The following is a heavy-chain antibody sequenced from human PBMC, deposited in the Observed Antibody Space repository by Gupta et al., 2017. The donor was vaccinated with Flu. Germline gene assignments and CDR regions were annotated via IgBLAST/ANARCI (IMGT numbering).Heavy chain of an antibody. D-gene: IGHD4-17*01. Sequence: EVQLVEPGGGLVQPGGSLRFSCGAVGFDISDYWMSWVRQAPGKGPELVANINRDGSVINYMGFVRGRFTISRDNAKNAVYFQMNSLRVDDTAVYYCARDVGSGDYDSWGQGTLVTVSS. CDR3: ARDVGSGDYDS. CDR2: INRDGSVI. CDR1: GFDISDYW. V-gene: IGHV3-7*01. J-gene: IGHJ5*01.